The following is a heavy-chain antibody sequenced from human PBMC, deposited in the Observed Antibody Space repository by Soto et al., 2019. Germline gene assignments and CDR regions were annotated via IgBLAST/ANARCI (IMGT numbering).Heavy chain of an antibody. CDR3: ARLEATKWWSDP. D-gene: IGHD1-1*01. CDR1: GGSISNGAYY. CDR2: ISYSGAT. V-gene: IGHV4-30-4*01. Sequence: SETLSLTCTVSGGSISNGAYYWSWIRQTPEKGLESIGYISYSGATYYTPSLQRRVTISIDTSKNQFSLELDSLTATDTALYYCARLEATKWWSDPWGQGRPVTVSS. J-gene: IGHJ5*02.